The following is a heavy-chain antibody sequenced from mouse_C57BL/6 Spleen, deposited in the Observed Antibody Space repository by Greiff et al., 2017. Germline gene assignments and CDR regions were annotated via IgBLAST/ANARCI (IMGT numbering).Heavy chain of an antibody. CDR3: ARPSYGSSHWYFDV. Sequence: VQLQQSGPELVKPGASVKIPCKASGYTFTDYNMDWVKQSHGKSLEWIGDINPNNGGTIYNQKFKGKATLTVDKSSSTAYMELRSLTSEDTAVYYCARPSYGSSHWYFDVWGTGTTVTGSS. CDR1: GYTFTDYN. J-gene: IGHJ1*03. CDR2: INPNNGGT. V-gene: IGHV1-18*01. D-gene: IGHD1-1*01.